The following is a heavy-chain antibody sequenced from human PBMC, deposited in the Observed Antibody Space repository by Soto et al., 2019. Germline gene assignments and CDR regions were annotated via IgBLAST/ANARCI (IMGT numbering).Heavy chain of an antibody. CDR1: GGSISSSSYY. CDR2: IYYSGST. J-gene: IGHJ2*01. V-gene: IGHV4-39*01. Sequence: QLQLQESGPGLVKPSETLSLTCTVSGGSISSSSYYWGWIRQPPGKGLEWIGSIYYSGSTYYNPSLKSRVTISVDTATNQFSLKLSSVTAADTAVYYCARKGVVVAAPQACWYCDLWGRGALVTVSS. CDR3: ARKGVVVAAPQACWYCDL. D-gene: IGHD2-15*01.